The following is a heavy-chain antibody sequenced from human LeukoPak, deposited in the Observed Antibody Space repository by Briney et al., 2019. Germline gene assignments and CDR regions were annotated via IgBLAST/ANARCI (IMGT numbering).Heavy chain of an antibody. V-gene: IGHV1-69*06. D-gene: IGHD6-6*01. CDR1: GGTFSSYA. CDR2: IIPIFGTA. CDR3: ARGSTPYSSSSRFNWFDP. J-gene: IGHJ5*02. Sequence: SVKVSCKASGGTFSSYAISWVRQAPGQGLEWMGGIIPIFGTANYAQKFQGRVTITADKSTSTAYMELSSLRSEDTAVYYCARGSTPYSSSSRFNWFDPWGQGTLVTVSS.